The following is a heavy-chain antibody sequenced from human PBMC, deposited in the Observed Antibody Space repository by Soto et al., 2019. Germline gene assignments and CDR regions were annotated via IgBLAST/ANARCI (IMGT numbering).Heavy chain of an antibody. D-gene: IGHD3-16*01. J-gene: IGHJ6*02. V-gene: IGHV1-69*13. CDR3: ASGTWGSRKRWDYYYGMDV. CDR2: IIPIFGTA. CDR1: GGTFSSYA. Sequence: GASVKVSCKASGGTFSSYAISWVRQAPGQGLEWMGGIIPIFGTANYAQKFQGRVTITADESTSTAYMELSSLRSEDTAVYYCASGTWGSRKRWDYYYGMDVWGQGTTVTVSS.